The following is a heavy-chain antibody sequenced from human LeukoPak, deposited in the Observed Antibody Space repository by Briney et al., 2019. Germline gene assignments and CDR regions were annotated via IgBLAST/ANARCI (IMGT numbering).Heavy chain of an antibody. CDR2: ISASGGIT. CDR3: AKGTMDGGQYYYDSS. D-gene: IGHD3-22*01. Sequence: PGGSLRLSCAASGFTLSSYAMSWVRQAPGKGLEWVSAISASGGITYYADSVKGRFAISRDNSKNTLYLQMNSLRAEDTAVYYCAKGTMDGGQYYYDSSGGQGTLVTVSS. J-gene: IGHJ4*02. V-gene: IGHV3-23*01. CDR1: GFTLSSYA.